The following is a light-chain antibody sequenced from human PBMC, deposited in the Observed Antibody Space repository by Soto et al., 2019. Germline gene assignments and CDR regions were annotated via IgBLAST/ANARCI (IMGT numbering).Light chain of an antibody. J-gene: IGKJ1*01. Sequence: DIQMTQSPSTLSASVGDRVTITCRASQSISSWLAWYQQKPGKAHKLLIYDASSLESGVPSRFSGSGSGTEFTLTISSLQPDDFATYYCQQYNSYSQTFGQGTKVDI. V-gene: IGKV1-5*01. CDR2: DAS. CDR1: QSISSW. CDR3: QQYNSYSQT.